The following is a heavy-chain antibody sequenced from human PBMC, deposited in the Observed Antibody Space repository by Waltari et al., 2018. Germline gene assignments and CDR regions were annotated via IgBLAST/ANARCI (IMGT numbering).Heavy chain of an antibody. CDR1: VYIFIDHY. Sequence: QVHLVQSGTAVKKPGASVRVSCKASVYIFIDHYMHWVRQAPGQGLEWMGWMNPNSGGTNYAQKFQGRVTMTRDTSTSTAYMELSRITSDDTAIYYCARDGGFDFWGQGSLVTVSS. D-gene: IGHD2-15*01. J-gene: IGHJ4*02. CDR2: MNPNSGGT. V-gene: IGHV1-2*02. CDR3: ARDGGFDF.